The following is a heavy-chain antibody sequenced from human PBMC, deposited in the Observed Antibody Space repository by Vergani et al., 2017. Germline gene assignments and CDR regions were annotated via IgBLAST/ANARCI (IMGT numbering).Heavy chain of an antibody. Sequence: EVPLVQSGAEVNKPGESLKISCQISGYSFTNYWIGWVRQMPGKGLEWMGIIHPADSDTRYSLSFQGQVTISVDKSISTAYLQRSSLRASDSAMYYCARLYGRDSSGSKYFNYWGQGTLVTVSS. V-gene: IGHV5-51*01. CDR1: GYSFTNYW. D-gene: IGHD3-22*01. CDR3: ARLYGRDSSGSKYFNY. CDR2: IHPADSDT. J-gene: IGHJ4*02.